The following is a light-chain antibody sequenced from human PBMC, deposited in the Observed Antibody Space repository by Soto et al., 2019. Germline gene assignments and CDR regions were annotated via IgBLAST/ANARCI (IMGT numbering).Light chain of an antibody. CDR1: SGHSSYA. CDR2: VNSDGSH. Sequence: QSVLTQSPSASASLGASVKLTCTLSSGHSSYAIAWHQQQPEKGPRYLMKVNSDGSHKKGDGIPDRFSGSSSGAERYLTISSLQSEDEADYYCQTWGTGIWVFGGGTK. V-gene: IGLV4-69*01. J-gene: IGLJ3*02. CDR3: QTWGTGIWV.